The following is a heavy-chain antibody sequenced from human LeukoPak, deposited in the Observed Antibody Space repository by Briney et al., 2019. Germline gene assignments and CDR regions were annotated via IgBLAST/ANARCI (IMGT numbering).Heavy chain of an antibody. V-gene: IGHV1-18*01. CDR1: GYTFTSYG. J-gene: IGHJ5*02. D-gene: IGHD5/OR15-5a*01. CDR3: ARVLRSTGWSDP. Sequence: GASVKVSCKASGYTFTSYGISWVRQAPGQGLEWMGWISAYNGNTNYAQKLQGRVTMTTDTSTSTAYMELRSLRSDATAVYCCARVLRSTGWSDPWGQGTLVTVSS. CDR2: ISAYNGNT.